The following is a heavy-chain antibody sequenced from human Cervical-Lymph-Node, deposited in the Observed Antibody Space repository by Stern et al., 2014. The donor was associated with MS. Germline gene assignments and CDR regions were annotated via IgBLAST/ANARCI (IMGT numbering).Heavy chain of an antibody. CDR2: IYWDDDK. J-gene: IGHJ5*02. V-gene: IGHV2-5*02. Sequence: QVTLQESGPTLVKPTQTLTLTCTFSGFSLRTSGVAVGWIRPPPGKALEWLALIYWDDDKRYSASLKSRLTITKDTPKNQVVLTMTNMDPVDTATYYCAHRHYSGWFDPWGQGILVTVSS. CDR3: AHRHYSGWFDP. D-gene: IGHD5-18*01. CDR1: GFSLRTSGVA.